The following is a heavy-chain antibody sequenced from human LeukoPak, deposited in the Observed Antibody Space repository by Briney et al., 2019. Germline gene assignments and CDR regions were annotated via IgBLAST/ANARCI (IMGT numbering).Heavy chain of an antibody. CDR1: GDSVTSYY. CDR2: IYYSGST. V-gene: IGHV4-59*02. CDR3: ARGRDILTGYYPSYMDV. J-gene: IGHJ6*03. Sequence: PSETLSLTCSVSGDSVTSYYWNWIRQAPGKGLEWIGYIYYSGSTNYNPSLKSRVTISVDTSKNQFSLKLSSVTAADTAVYYCARGRDILTGYYPSYMDVWGKGTTVTVSS. D-gene: IGHD3-9*01.